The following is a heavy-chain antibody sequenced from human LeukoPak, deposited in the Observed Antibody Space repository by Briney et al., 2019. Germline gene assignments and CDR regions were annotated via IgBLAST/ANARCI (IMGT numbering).Heavy chain of an antibody. Sequence: GASVKVSCKASGYTFTSYDFNWVRQATGQGLEWMGWISAYNGNTNYAQKFKGRVTMTTDTSTSTAYMELRSLRSGDTAVYYCVRTQWSSWFFDYWGQGTLVTVSA. CDR2: ISAYNGNT. CDR1: GYTFTSYD. J-gene: IGHJ4*02. CDR3: VRTQWSSWFFDY. D-gene: IGHD6-13*01. V-gene: IGHV1-18*01.